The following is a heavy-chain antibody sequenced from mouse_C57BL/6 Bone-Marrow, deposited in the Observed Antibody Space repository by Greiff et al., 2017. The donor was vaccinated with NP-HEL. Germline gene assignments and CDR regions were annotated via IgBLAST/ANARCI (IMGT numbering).Heavy chain of an antibody. CDR3: ARTIYYYGSSHWYFDV. V-gene: IGHV1-53*01. J-gene: IGHJ1*03. CDR2: INPSNGGT. CDR1: GYTFTSYW. Sequence: QVQLKQPGTELVKPGASVKLSCKASGYTFTSYWMHWVKQRPGQGLEWIGNINPSNGGTNYNEKFKSKATLTVDKSSSTAYMQLSSLTSEDSAVYYCARTIYYYGSSHWYFDVWGTGTTVTVSS. D-gene: IGHD1-1*01.